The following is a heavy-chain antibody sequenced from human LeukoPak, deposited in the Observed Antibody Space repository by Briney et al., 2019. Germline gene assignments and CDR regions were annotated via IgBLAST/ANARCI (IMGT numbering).Heavy chain of an antibody. CDR2: ISGSGGST. CDR3: AKDRLRYGDGDFDY. J-gene: IGHJ4*02. CDR1: GFTFSSYA. D-gene: IGHD4-17*01. Sequence: GGSLRLSCAASGFTFSSYAMSWVRQAPGKGLEWVSAISGSGGSTYYADSVKGRFTISRDNFKNTLYLQMNSLRAEDTAVYYCAKDRLRYGDGDFDYWGQGTLVTVSS. V-gene: IGHV3-23*01.